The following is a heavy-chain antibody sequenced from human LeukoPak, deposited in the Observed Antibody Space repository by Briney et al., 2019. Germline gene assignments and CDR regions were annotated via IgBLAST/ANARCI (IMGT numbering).Heavy chain of an antibody. Sequence: GGSLRLSCAASGFTFSDYYMSWIRQAPGKGLEWVSYISSSGSTIYYADSVKGRFTISRDNSKNTLYLQMNSLRAEDTAVYYCAKQHPDIVVVVAGDAFDIWGQGTMVTVSS. CDR1: GFTFSDYY. J-gene: IGHJ3*02. V-gene: IGHV3-11*01. CDR2: ISSSGSTI. D-gene: IGHD2-15*01. CDR3: AKQHPDIVVVVAGDAFDI.